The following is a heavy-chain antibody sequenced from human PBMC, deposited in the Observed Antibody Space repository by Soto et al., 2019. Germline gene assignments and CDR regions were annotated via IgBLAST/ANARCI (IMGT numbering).Heavy chain of an antibody. CDR3: ARTAGSTGTTANWFDP. CDR1: GGSISSGGYY. Sequence: QVQLQESGPGLVKPSQTLSLTCTVSGGSISSGGYYWSWIRQHPGKGLEGIGYIYYSGSTYYNPSLKSRVTISVDTSKNQFSLKLSSVTAADTAVYYCARTAGSTGTTANWFDPWGQGTLVTVSS. CDR2: IYYSGST. D-gene: IGHD1-7*01. V-gene: IGHV4-31*03. J-gene: IGHJ5*02.